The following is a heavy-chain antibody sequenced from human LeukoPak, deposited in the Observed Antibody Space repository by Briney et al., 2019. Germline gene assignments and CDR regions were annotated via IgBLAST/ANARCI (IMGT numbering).Heavy chain of an antibody. D-gene: IGHD3-9*01. Sequence: SETLYLTCTVSGGSISSYYWSWIRQPAGKGLEWIGRIYTSGSTNYNPSLKSRVTMSVDTSKNQFSLKLSSVTAADTAVYYCARSVLTGFRGRYYYMDVWGKGTTVTISS. CDR1: GGSISSYY. V-gene: IGHV4-4*07. CDR3: ARSVLTGFRGRYYYMDV. J-gene: IGHJ6*03. CDR2: IYTSGST.